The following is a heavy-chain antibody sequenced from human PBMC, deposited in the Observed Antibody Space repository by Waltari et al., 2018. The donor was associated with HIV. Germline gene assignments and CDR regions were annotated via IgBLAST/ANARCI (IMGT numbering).Heavy chain of an antibody. CDR2: IIPIFGTT. CDR3: ARESGGLGYCSDGNCQHYFDY. V-gene: IGHV1-69*01. Sequence: QVQLVQSGAAVKKPGSSVKVSCKASGGTFRTSGINWGRQAPGQGLEWLGLIIPIFGTTHYAQKFQGRVTFTADESTGTAYLDLTSLRYEDTAVYYCARESGGLGYCSDGNCQHYFDYWGQGTPVTVSS. D-gene: IGHD2-15*01. J-gene: IGHJ4*02. CDR1: GGTFRTSG.